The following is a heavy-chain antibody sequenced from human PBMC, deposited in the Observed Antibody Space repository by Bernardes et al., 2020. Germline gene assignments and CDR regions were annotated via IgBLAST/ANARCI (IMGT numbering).Heavy chain of an antibody. V-gene: IGHV3-7*03. Sequence: GGSLRLSCAGSGFDFSDVWMTWVRQAPGKGLEWVANIKRDGSETYYVDSVKGRFTISRDNAKNLVFLQMNSLRAEDTAVFYCARSAGMDVWGQGTMVTVSS. CDR2: IKRDGSET. J-gene: IGHJ6*02. CDR1: GFDFSDVW. CDR3: ARSAGMDV.